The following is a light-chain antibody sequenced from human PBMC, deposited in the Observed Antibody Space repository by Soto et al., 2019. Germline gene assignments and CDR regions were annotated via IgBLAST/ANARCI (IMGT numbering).Light chain of an antibody. J-gene: IGKJ1*01. V-gene: IGKV1-39*01. Sequence: DIQMTQSPSSLSASVGDRVTITCRTSQSISSYLNWYQQKPGKAPKLLIYAASSLQSGVPSRFSGSGSGTDFTLTIRSLQPEDFATYYCQQSYSTHETFGQGTKVDIK. CDR2: AAS. CDR1: QSISSY. CDR3: QQSYSTHET.